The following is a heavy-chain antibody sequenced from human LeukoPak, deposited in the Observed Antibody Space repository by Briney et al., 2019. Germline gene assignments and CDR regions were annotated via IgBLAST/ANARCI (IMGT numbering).Heavy chain of an antibody. CDR3: VRDGYHFWGDDGDYYYMDV. CDR1: GFTLSSYNYS. Sequence: GGSLTLSCVATGFTLSSYNYSVIWVRQAPGTGLEWVSSITSSSSYIFYADSVKGRFTISRDNAKNSLHLHMNSLRVEDTAVYYCVRDGYHFWGDDGDYYYMDVWGKGTTVTVSS. V-gene: IGHV3-21*01. D-gene: IGHD3-3*01. J-gene: IGHJ6*03. CDR2: ITSSSSYI.